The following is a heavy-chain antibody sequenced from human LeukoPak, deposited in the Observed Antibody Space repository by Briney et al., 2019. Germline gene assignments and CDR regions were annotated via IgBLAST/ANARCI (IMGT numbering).Heavy chain of an antibody. CDR1: GFSFSRYW. V-gene: IGHV3-7*02. J-gene: IGHJ6*02. CDR2: IHEDGSDK. Sequence: GGSLRLSCAGSGFSFSRYWMNWVRQAPGKGLEWVANIHEDGSDKYYVDSVKGRFTVSRDNAKNSLYLQMNSLRAEDTAVYYRARITMVRSMDVWGQGTTVTVSS. CDR3: ARITMVRSMDV. D-gene: IGHD3-10*01.